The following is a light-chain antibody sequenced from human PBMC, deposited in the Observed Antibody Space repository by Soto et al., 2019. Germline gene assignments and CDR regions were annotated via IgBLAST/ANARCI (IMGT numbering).Light chain of an antibody. J-gene: IGKJ1*01. CDR2: KAS. V-gene: IGKV1-5*03. CDR1: ESISSW. Sequence: DIQMTQSPPTLSASAGDRDTITCRASESISSWLAWYQQKPGKAPKLLMYKASSSESGVPSRFSGSGSGTEFTLTISSLQPDDFATYYCQQYNSYSWTFGQGTKV. CDR3: QQYNSYSWT.